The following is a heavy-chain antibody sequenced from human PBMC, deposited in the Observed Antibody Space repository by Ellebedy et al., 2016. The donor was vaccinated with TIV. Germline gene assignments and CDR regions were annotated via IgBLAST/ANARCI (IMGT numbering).Heavy chain of an antibody. J-gene: IGHJ4*02. D-gene: IGHD3-10*01. CDR2: INQSGST. V-gene: IGHV4-34*01. CDR1: GESFSGHY. Sequence: SETLSLXCAVYGESFSGHYWTWIRQPPGRRLEWIGEINQSGSTNSNPSLESRVTISVDTSKNQFSLKLSSVTAADTAVYYCARGVRGSGSTNDYWGQGILVTVSS. CDR3: ARGVRGSGSTNDY.